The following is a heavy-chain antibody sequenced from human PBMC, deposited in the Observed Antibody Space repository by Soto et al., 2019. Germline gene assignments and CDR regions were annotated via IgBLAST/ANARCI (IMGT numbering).Heavy chain of an antibody. V-gene: IGHV2-5*02. D-gene: IGHD6-13*01. J-gene: IGHJ4*02. CDR2: IYWDDDE. CDR3: AHIHRAAGTFYFDY. Sequence: QITLKESGPTLVKPTQTLTLTCTFSGFSLSTLGVGVGWIRQPPGKALEWLTLIYWDDDERYSPSLKSRLTITKDTFENQVVLTMTNVDPVDTATYYCAHIHRAAGTFYFDYWGQGTLVTVSS. CDR1: GFSLSTLGVG.